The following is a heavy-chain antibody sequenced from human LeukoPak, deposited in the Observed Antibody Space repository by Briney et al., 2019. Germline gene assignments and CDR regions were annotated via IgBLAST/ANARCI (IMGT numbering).Heavy chain of an antibody. J-gene: IGHJ3*02. CDR3: ARDCSSTSCYPTDAFDI. CDR2: INTDGSST. D-gene: IGHD2-2*01. CDR1: GFTFSSYW. Sequence: GGSLRLSCAASGFTFSSYWMHWVRQAPGKGLVWVSRINTDGSSTSYADSVKGRFTISRDNAKNTLYLQMNSLRAEDTAVYYCARDCSSTSCYPTDAFDIWGQGTMVTVSS. V-gene: IGHV3-74*01.